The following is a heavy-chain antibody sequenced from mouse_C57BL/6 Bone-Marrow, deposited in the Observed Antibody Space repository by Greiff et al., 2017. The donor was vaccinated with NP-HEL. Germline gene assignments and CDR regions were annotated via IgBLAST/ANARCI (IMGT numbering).Heavy chain of an antibody. J-gene: IGHJ3*01. CDR2: IYPGDGDT. Sequence: VQLQQSGPELVKPGASVKISCKASGYAFSSSWMNWVKQRPGKGLEWIGRIYPGDGDTNYNGKFKGKATLTADKSSSTAYMQLSSLTSEDSAVYFCAIFTTVVEPWFAYWGQGTLVTVSA. CDR3: AIFTTVVEPWFAY. CDR1: GYAFSSSW. V-gene: IGHV1-82*01. D-gene: IGHD1-1*01.